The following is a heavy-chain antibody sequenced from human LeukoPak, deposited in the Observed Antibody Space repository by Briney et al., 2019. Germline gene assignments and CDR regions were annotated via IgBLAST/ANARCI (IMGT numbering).Heavy chain of an antibody. J-gene: IGHJ4*02. V-gene: IGHV3-33*01. D-gene: IGHD2-15*01. CDR3: ARVDCSGGSCYHDY. CDR2: IWYDGSNK. CDR1: GFTFNSYG. Sequence: GGSLRLSCAASGFTFNSYGMHWVRQAPGKGLEWVTVIWYDGSNKYYADSVKGRFTISRDNSKNTLYLQMNSLRAEDTAVYYCARVDCSGGSCYHDYWGQGTLVTVSS.